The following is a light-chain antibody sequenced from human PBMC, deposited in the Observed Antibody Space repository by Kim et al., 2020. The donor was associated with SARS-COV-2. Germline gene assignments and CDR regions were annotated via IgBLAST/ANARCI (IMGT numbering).Light chain of an antibody. CDR2: GSS. J-gene: IGLJ3*02. V-gene: IGLV1-40*01. CDR1: SSNIGAGYD. CDR3: QTYDNRLNNGV. Sequence: QPVLMQAPSVSGAPGQRVTISCAGSSSNIGAGYDVHWYQQFPGKAPKLLIHGSSNRPSGVPDRFSGSKSGTSAYLDITGLQGEDEADYYCQTYDNRLNNGVFGGGTKLTVL.